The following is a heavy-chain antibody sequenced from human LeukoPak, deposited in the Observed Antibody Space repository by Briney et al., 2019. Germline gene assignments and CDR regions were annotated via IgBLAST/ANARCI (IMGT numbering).Heavy chain of an antibody. CDR3: AKDWIYYYGMVV. D-gene: IGHD2-2*03. V-gene: IGHV3-30*18. J-gene: IGHJ6*02. CDR2: ISYDGSNK. CDR1: GFTFPSYG. Sequence: PGGSLRLSCAASGFTFPSYGMHWVRQAPGKGLEWVAVISYDGSNKYKPAPVKGRSTFSGDNSKSTLHQQMNIPRAENAALYYCAKDWIYYYGMVVGGRGTTVSVSS.